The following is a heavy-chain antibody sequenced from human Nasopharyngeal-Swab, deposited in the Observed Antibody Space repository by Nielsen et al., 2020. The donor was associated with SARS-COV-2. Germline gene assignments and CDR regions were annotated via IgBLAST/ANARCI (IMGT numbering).Heavy chain of an antibody. D-gene: IGHD6-19*01. V-gene: IGHV3-7*01. CDR1: GFTFSDYW. CDR3: VGEESLGAVAGTGGFDV. Sequence: GGSLRLSCVASGFTFSDYWMSWFRQAPERGLEWVGNINPAPDWSDHVDSVKGRFTISRDNAKNSLYLEMNSLRVEDTAVYYCVGEESLGAVAGTGGFDVWGQGTMVTVS. J-gene: IGHJ3*01. CDR2: INPAPDWS.